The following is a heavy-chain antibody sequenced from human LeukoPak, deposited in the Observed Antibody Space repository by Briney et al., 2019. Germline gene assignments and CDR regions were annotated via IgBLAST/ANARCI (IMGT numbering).Heavy chain of an antibody. CDR3: AKELVPAAPFFDY. CDR1: GFTFSSYG. V-gene: IGHV3-30*02. Sequence: PGGSLRLSCAASGFTFSSYGMHWVRQAPRKGRERVAFIRYDGSNKYYADSVKGRFTISRDNSKNTLYLQMNSLRAEDTAVYYCAKELVPAAPFFDYWGQGTLVTVSS. D-gene: IGHD2-2*01. J-gene: IGHJ4*02. CDR2: IRYDGSNK.